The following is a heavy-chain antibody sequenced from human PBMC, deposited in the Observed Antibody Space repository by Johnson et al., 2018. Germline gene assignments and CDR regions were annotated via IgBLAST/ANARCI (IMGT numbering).Heavy chain of an antibody. V-gene: IGHV3-30-3*01. CDR3: ARGLGWLSRKTNSYYYYLDV. Sequence: QVQLVESGGGVVQXGRSXRLXCAGSAFTFRSYAIHWVRQAPGKGLEWVAFISYDGSDKDYADSVKGRFTISRDNSQNTLYLQMNSLKPDDTAVYYCARGLGWLSRKTNSYYYYLDVWGKGTTVTVAS. D-gene: IGHD6-19*01. CDR2: ISYDGSDK. J-gene: IGHJ6*03. CDR1: AFTFRSYA.